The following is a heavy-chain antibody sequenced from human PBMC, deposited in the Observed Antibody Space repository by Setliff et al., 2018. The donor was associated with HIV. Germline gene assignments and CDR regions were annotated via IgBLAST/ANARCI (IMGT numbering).Heavy chain of an antibody. CDR2: IWSDGTNK. V-gene: IGHV3-30*02. CDR3: AKGHSGSYYNILGY. D-gene: IGHD1-26*01. CDR1: GFTFSSYG. Sequence: TGGSLRLSCAASGFTFSSYGMHWVRQAPGRGLEWVAVIWSDGTNKYYADSVKGRFTISRDNSKNTLYLQMNSLRAEDTAVYYCAKGHSGSYYNILGYWGQGTLVTVSS. J-gene: IGHJ4*02.